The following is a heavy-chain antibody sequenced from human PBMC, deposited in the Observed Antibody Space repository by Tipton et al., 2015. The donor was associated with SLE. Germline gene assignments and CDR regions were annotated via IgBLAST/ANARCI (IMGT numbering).Heavy chain of an antibody. Sequence: SLRLSCTASGFTFGDYAMSWVRQAPGKGLEWVGFIRSKTYGGKTEYAASVKGRFTISRDDSKSIAYLQMNSLKTEDTAMYYCTRVGDGYLVRFDYWGQGTLVTVSS. J-gene: IGHJ4*02. D-gene: IGHD5-24*01. CDR1: GFTFGDYA. CDR3: TRVGDGYLVRFDY. V-gene: IGHV3-49*04. CDR2: IRSKTYGGKT.